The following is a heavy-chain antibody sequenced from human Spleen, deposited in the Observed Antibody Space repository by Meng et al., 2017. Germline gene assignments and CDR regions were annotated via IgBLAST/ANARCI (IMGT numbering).Heavy chain of an antibody. CDR3: ARGPTTMAHDFDY. V-gene: IGHV4-34*01. CDR2: INHSGST. CDR1: GGSFSDYY. D-gene: IGHD4-11*01. Sequence: QVQPQEWGTGPLEPSETLSITCVVSGGSFSDYYGRWIRQPPGKGLEWIGEINHSGSTNYNPSLESRATISVDTSQNNLSLKLSSVTAADSAVYYCARGPTTMAHDFDYWGQGTLVTVSS. J-gene: IGHJ4*02.